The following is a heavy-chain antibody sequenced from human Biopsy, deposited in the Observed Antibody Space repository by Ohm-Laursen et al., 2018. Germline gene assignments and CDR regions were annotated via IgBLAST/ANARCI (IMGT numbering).Heavy chain of an antibody. D-gene: IGHD3-22*01. J-gene: IGHJ4*02. V-gene: IGHV1-69*06. Sequence: VSSVKVSCKAPGGTFSNYGVNWVRQAPGQGLEWLGGNIPILGTGNYAQKFQDRVTVAADTSTSTATMELRSLRSDDTAVYYCARDTKWLASGPIDYWGQGALVTVSS. CDR3: ARDTKWLASGPIDY. CDR1: GGTFSNYG. CDR2: NIPILGTG.